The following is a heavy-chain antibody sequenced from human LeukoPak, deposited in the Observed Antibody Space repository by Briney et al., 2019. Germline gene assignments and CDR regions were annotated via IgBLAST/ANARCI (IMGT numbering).Heavy chain of an antibody. J-gene: IGHJ4*02. D-gene: IGHD6-19*01. CDR2: ISAYNGNT. V-gene: IGHV1-18*01. CDR1: GYTFTSYG. CDR3: ARAQWLENY. Sequence: GASVKVSCKASGYTFTSYGISWVRQAPGQGLEWMGWISAYNGNTNYAQRLQGRVTMTRDTSISTAYMELSRLRSDDTAVYYCARAQWLENYWGQGTLVTVSS.